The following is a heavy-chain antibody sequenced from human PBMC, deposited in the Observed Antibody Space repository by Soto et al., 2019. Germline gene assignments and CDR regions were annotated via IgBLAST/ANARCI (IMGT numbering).Heavy chain of an antibody. CDR3: AIMRGAYDFDDYRHFXY. CDR2: ISGSGGST. J-gene: IGHJ4*02. CDR1: GFTFSSYA. Sequence: GGSLRLSCAASGFTFSSYAMSWVRQAPGKGLEWVSAISGSGGSTYYADSVKGRFTISRDNSRNTLFLQMNSLTAEGTAVYYCAIMRGAYDFDDYRHFXYWGPGTLVTVSS. D-gene: IGHD4-17*01. V-gene: IGHV3-23*01.